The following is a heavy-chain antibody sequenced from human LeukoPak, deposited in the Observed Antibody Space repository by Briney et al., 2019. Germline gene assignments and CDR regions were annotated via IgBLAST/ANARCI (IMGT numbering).Heavy chain of an antibody. CDR2: IPYDGSNK. CDR3: AKDRAAAGRFPWN. Sequence: GGSLRLSCAASGFTFSSYGMHWVRQAPGKGLEWVAVIPYDGSNKYYADSVKGRFTISRDNSKNTLYLQMNSLRAEDTAVYYCAKDRAAAGRFPWNWGQGTLVTVSS. D-gene: IGHD6-13*01. CDR1: GFTFSSYG. J-gene: IGHJ4*02. V-gene: IGHV3-30*18.